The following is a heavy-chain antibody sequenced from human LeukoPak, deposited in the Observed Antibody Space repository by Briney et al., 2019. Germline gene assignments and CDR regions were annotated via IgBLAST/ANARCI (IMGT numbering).Heavy chain of an antibody. CDR3: ARSPQQWLVRVTGAFDI. CDR1: GGSISSSSYY. J-gene: IGHJ3*02. CDR2: IYYSGST. D-gene: IGHD6-19*01. Sequence: PSETLSLTCTVSGGSISSSSYYWGWIRQPPGKGLEWIGSIYYSGSTYYNPSLKSRVTISVDTFKNQFSLKLSSVTAADTAVYYCARSPQQWLVRVTGAFDIWGQGTMVTVSS. V-gene: IGHV4-39*01.